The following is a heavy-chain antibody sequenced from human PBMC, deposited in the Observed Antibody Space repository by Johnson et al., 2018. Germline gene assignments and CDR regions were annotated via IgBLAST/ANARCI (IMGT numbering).Heavy chain of an antibody. CDR2: IGTVGDT. V-gene: IGHV3-13*01. Sequence: EVQLVESGGGVVQPGRSLRLSCAASGFTFSNYDMHWVRQATGKGLEWVSAIGTVGDTYYPGSVKGRFIISRDNAQNSLYLQMNNLRAGDTAVYYCARVRDDGKEDAFDIWGQGTMVTVSS. CDR1: GFTFSNYD. CDR3: ARVRDDGKEDAFDI. D-gene: IGHD4-23*01. J-gene: IGHJ3*02.